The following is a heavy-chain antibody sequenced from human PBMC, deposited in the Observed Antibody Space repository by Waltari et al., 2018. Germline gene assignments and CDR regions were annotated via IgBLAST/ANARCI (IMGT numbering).Heavy chain of an antibody. J-gene: IGHJ1*01. CDR1: GFSLSASV. CDR3: AGTATAFLDS. Sequence: QLAESEGGLVQPGQSLRLSCTVSGFSLSASVLNWIRQPPGKSPEWLASVSSGGDNHFYADSVKGRFVISTDNSKRMLFLQMKNLRRNDTAVYFCAGTATAFLDSWGQGTLVTVAS. CDR2: VSSGGDNH. D-gene: IGHD2-21*02. V-gene: IGHV3-33*05.